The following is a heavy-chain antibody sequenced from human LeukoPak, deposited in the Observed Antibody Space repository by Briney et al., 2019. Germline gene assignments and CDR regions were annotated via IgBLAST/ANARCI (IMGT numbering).Heavy chain of an antibody. Sequence: GGSLRLSCAASGFTFSSYAMSWVRQAPGKGLEWVSAISGSGGSTYYADSVKGRFTISRDNSKNTLYLQMNSLRAEDTAVYYCAKAPGGQWLVQVYYYYYYGMDVWGQGTTVTVSS. CDR3: AKAPGGQWLVQVYYYYYYGMDV. CDR2: ISGSGGST. J-gene: IGHJ6*02. V-gene: IGHV3-23*01. D-gene: IGHD6-19*01. CDR1: GFTFSSYA.